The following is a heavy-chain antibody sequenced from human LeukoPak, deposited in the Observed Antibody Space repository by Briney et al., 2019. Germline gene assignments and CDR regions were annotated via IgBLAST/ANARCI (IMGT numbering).Heavy chain of an antibody. V-gene: IGHV3-53*01. Sequence: GGSLRFSCAASGFTVSSNYMSWVRQAPGKGLEWVSVIHSGGTTYYAESEKGRFTISRDNSKNTLYLQMNSLRAADTAVYYCAKGSADGDYLFYWGQGTLVTVS. CDR2: IHSGGTT. J-gene: IGHJ4*02. CDR3: AKGSADGDYLFY. CDR1: GFTVSSNY. D-gene: IGHD4-17*01.